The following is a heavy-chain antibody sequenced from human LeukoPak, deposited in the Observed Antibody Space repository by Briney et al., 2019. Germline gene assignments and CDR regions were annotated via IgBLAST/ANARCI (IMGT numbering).Heavy chain of an antibody. D-gene: IGHD2-2*01. CDR2: ISGSGRTI. Sequence: GGSLRLSCAASGFTFSGYDMNWVRQTPTKGLEWVSYISGSGRTISYADTVRGRFTISRDNSKNTLYLQMNSLRAEDTAVYHCAKGQGYSTSGWYFDYWGHGTLVTVSS. V-gene: IGHV3-23*01. CDR1: GFTFSGYD. J-gene: IGHJ4*01. CDR3: AKGQGYSTSGWYFDY.